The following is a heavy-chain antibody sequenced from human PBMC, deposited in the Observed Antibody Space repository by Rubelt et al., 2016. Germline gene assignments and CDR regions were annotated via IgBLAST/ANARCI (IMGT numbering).Heavy chain of an antibody. CDR1: GYTFTGYY. V-gene: IGHV1-2*02. J-gene: IGHJ4*02. Sequence: QVQLVQSGAEVKKPGASVKVSCKASGYTFTGYYMHWVRQAPGQGLEWMGWINPNSGCTNYSQKFEGRVTMTRDTSISTAYMELSRLGSDDTAVYYCARGECQPEVYWGQGTLVTVSS. CDR2: INPNSGCT. D-gene: IGHD2-2*01. CDR3: ARGECQPEVY.